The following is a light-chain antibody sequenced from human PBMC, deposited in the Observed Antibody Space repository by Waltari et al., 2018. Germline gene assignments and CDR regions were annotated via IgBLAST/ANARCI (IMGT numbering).Light chain of an antibody. Sequence: QSVLTQAPSVSGTPGQRVPISCSGSNYNIGSGPVNWYQQVPGRTPKLLIYSNDQRPSGVPDRLSGSKSGTSASLAISGLQSEDEAEYYGATWDGSVNGVLFGGGTKLTVL. CDR3: ATWDGSVNGVL. CDR1: NYNIGSGP. CDR2: SND. J-gene: IGLJ2*01. V-gene: IGLV1-44*01.